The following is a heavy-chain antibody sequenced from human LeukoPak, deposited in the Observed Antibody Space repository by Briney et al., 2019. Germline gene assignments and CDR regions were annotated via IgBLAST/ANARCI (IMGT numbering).Heavy chain of an antibody. CDR2: IDPDGETT. D-gene: IGHD3-3*01. CDR1: GFTFTDFW. J-gene: IGHJ4*02. Sequence: GGSLRLSCAASGFTFTDFWIQWVRQVPGEGLVWVSRIDPDGETTLYADSVKGRFSISRDNTKNTVYLQMSSLRAEDTAVYFCARSRWSGYGNDWGQGTRVTVSS. V-gene: IGHV3-74*01. CDR3: ARSRWSGYGND.